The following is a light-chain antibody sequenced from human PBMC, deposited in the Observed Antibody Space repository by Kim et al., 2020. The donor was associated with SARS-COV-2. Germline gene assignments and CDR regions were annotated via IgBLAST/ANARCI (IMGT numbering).Light chain of an antibody. CDR1: QGIGSY. V-gene: IGKV1D-8*01. Sequence: ASTGERGTISWRVSQGIGSYLAWYRQKPGKAPELLIYAASTLQSGVPSRFSGSGSGTDFTLTISCLQSEDFAAYYCQQYYTFPWTFGQGTKVDIK. CDR3: QQYYTFPWT. CDR2: AAS. J-gene: IGKJ1*01.